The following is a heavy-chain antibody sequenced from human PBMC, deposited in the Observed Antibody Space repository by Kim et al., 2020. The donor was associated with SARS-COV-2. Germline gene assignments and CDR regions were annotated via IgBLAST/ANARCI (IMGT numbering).Heavy chain of an antibody. Sequence: GGSLRLSCAASGFTFSSYDMHWVHQATGKGLEWVSAIGTAGDTYYPGSVKGRFTISRENAKNSLYLQMNSLRAGDTAVYYCARGGAVAPFFDYWGQGTLVTVSS. J-gene: IGHJ4*02. D-gene: IGHD6-19*01. V-gene: IGHV3-13*01. CDR3: ARGGAVAPFFDY. CDR2: IGTAGDT. CDR1: GFTFSSYD.